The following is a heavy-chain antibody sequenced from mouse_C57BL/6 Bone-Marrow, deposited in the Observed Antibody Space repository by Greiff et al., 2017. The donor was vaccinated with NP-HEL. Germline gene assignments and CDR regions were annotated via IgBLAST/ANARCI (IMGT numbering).Heavy chain of an antibody. D-gene: IGHD4-1*01. CDR1: GYTFTSYW. CDR3: TRGLGPWYFDV. J-gene: IGHJ1*03. Sequence: VQLKESGTVLARPGASVKMSCKTSGYTFTSYWMHWVKQRPGQGLEWIGAIYPGNSDTSYNQKFKGKAKLTAVQSASTAYMELSSLTNEDAAVYYCTRGLGPWYFDVWGTGTTVTVSS. CDR2: IYPGNSDT. V-gene: IGHV1-5*01.